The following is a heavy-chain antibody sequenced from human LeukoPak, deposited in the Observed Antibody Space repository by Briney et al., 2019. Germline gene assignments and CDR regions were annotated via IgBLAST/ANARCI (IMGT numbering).Heavy chain of an antibody. D-gene: IGHD6-13*01. J-gene: IGHJ4*02. Sequence: SQTLSLTCTVSGGSISSGSYYWSWIRQPAGKGLEWIGRIYTSGSTNYNPSLKSRVTISVDTSKNQFSLKLSSVTAADPAVYYCATQQLVPWFDYWGQGTLVTVSS. V-gene: IGHV4-61*02. CDR2: IYTSGST. CDR1: GGSISSGSYY. CDR3: ATQQLVPWFDY.